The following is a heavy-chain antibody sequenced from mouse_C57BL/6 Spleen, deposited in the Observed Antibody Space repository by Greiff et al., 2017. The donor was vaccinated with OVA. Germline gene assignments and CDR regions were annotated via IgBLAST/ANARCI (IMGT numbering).Heavy chain of an antibody. CDR3: ASLGPPWFAY. Sequence: VQLQQSGAELARPGASVKLSCKASGYTFTSYTMHWVKQRPGQGLEWIGYINPSSGYTKYNQKFKDKATLTADKSYSTAYMQLSSLTSEDSAVYYCASLGPPWFAYWGQGTLVTVSA. CDR2: INPSSGYT. CDR1: GYTFTSYT. J-gene: IGHJ3*01. D-gene: IGHD3-1*01. V-gene: IGHV1-4*01.